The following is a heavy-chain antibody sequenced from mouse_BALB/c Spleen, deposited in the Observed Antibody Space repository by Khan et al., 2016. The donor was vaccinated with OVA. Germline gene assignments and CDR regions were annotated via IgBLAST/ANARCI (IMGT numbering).Heavy chain of an antibody. D-gene: IGHD2-1*01. CDR2: INTYTGEA. CDR3: SRSNGNYWFAY. CDR1: GYTLTNYG. J-gene: IGHJ3*01. Sequence: QIQLVQSGPELKKPGETVKISCKASGYTLTNYGMNWVKQAPGKGLKWMGWINTYTGEATYADDFKGRFAFSLEISASTAYLQINNLKNDDTATYFCSRSNGNYWFAYWGQGTLVTVSA. V-gene: IGHV9-3-1*01.